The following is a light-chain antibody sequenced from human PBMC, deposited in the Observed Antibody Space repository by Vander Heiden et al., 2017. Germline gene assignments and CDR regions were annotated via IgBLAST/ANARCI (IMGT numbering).Light chain of an antibody. CDR1: QTISSAY. Sequence: VLTQSPGTLSLSPGQRATLSCRASQTISSAYLAWYRQKPGQAPRLLIYGASSRATGIPDRFTGSGSGTDFTLTISRLEPEDFAVYFCQHYDSEPPWTFGQGTTVEIK. J-gene: IGKJ1*01. V-gene: IGKV3-20*01. CDR2: GAS. CDR3: QHYDSEPPWT.